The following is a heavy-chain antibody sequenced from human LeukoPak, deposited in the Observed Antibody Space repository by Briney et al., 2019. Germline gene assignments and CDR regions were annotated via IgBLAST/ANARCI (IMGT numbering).Heavy chain of an antibody. CDR1: GFTFSSYC. J-gene: IGHJ3*02. V-gene: IGHV3-7*01. D-gene: IGHD3-16*01. CDR3: ARLRRSQIRGFDI. Sequence: GGSLRLSCAASGFTFSSYCMSWVRQAPGKGLEWVANIKQDGSEKYYVDSVKGRFTISRDNAKNPLYLQMNSLRAEDTAVYYCARLRRSQIRGFDIWGQGTMVSVSS. CDR2: IKQDGSEK.